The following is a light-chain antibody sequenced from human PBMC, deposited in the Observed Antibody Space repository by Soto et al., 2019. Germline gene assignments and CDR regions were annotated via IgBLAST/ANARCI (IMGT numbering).Light chain of an antibody. CDR1: SSDVGGYNY. J-gene: IGLJ2*01. V-gene: IGLV2-14*01. Sequence: QLVLTQPASVSGSPGQSITISCTGTSSDVGGYNYVSWYQQYPGKAPKLMIYEVSNRPSGVSNRFSGSKSGNTASLTISGLQAEDEADYYCSSYTSSTTHVVFGGGTKLTVL. CDR3: SSYTSSTTHVV. CDR2: EVS.